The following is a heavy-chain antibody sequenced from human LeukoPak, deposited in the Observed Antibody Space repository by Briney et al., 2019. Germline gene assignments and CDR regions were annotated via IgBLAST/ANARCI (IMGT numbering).Heavy chain of an antibody. D-gene: IGHD2-15*01. CDR3: ARRFSYSDAFDI. CDR2: IYYSGST. Sequence: PSETLSLTCTVSGGSISSYYWSWIRQPPGKGLEWIGYIYYSGSTNYNPSLKSRVTISVDTSKYQFSLKLSSVTAADTAVYYCARRFSYSDAFDIWGQGTMVTVSS. V-gene: IGHV4-59*08. CDR1: GGSISSYY. J-gene: IGHJ3*02.